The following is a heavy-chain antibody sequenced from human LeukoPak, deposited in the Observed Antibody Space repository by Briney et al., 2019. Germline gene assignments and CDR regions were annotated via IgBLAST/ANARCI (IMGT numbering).Heavy chain of an antibody. Sequence: GASVKVSCKDSGGTFSSYSINWVRQALRQGLEWMGGIIPLFNTPNYAQKFQGRVSITADTSTNTTYMELSSLTSEDTAVYYCTRAGIPGYCGAATCSNWLDPWGQGTLVTVSS. V-gene: IGHV1-69*06. D-gene: IGHD2-15*01. CDR3: TRAGIPGYCGAATCSNWLDP. CDR1: GGTFSSYS. CDR2: IIPLFNTP. J-gene: IGHJ5*02.